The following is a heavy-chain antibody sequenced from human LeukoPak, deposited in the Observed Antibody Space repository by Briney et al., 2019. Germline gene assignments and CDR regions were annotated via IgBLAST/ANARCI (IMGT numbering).Heavy chain of an antibody. J-gene: IGHJ3*02. CDR3: ASEGIAAAGVHGDAFDI. Sequence: GESLKISCKGSGYSFTSYWIGWVRQMPGKGLEWMGIIYPGDSDTRYSPSFQGQVTISADKSISTAYLQWSSLKASDTAMYYCASEGIAAAGVHGDAFDIWGQGTMVTVSS. CDR2: IYPGDSDT. CDR1: GYSFTSYW. V-gene: IGHV5-51*01. D-gene: IGHD6-13*01.